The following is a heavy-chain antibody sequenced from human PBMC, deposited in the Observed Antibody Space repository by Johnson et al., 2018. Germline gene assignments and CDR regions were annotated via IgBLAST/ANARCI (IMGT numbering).Heavy chain of an antibody. Sequence: QVQLQESGGGLVQPGGSLRLSCAASGFTCSSYGMHWVRQAPGKGLEWVVLISYDGSNKYYVDSVKGRFTLSIDTSKNTLYVQLNSLRAEDTAGYYGATDVRWHAYIVAWGKGTPVTVS. CDR1: GFTCSSYG. CDR2: ISYDGSNK. D-gene: IGHD2-15*01. J-gene: IGHJ6*03. CDR3: ATDVRWHAYIVA. V-gene: IGHV3-30*03.